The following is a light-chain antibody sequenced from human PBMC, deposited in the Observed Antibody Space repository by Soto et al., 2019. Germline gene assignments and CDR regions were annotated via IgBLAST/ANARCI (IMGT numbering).Light chain of an antibody. CDR3: QQYSDSPPYT. Sequence: EVVLTQSPGTLSLSPGERATLSCRASQSVDRAYLAWYQHKPGQAPRLLMYGSSNRASDIPDRFRGSGSWTAFTLPISRLEPEDFAVYYCQQYSDSPPYTFGQGTKLEIK. CDR1: QSVDRAY. CDR2: GSS. J-gene: IGKJ2*01. V-gene: IGKV3-20*01.